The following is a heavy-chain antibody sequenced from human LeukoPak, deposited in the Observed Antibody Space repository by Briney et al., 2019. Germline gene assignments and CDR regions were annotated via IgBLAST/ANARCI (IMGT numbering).Heavy chain of an antibody. D-gene: IGHD3-10*01. CDR3: AREADSYYYGSGSYSY. V-gene: IGHV1-18*01. Sequence: ASVKVSCKASGGTFSSYGISWVRQAPGQGLEWMGWISAYNGNTNYAQKLQGRVTMTTDTSTSTAYMELRSLRSDDTAVYYCAREADSYYYGSGSYSYWGQGTLVTVSS. CDR2: ISAYNGNT. CDR1: GGTFSSYG. J-gene: IGHJ4*02.